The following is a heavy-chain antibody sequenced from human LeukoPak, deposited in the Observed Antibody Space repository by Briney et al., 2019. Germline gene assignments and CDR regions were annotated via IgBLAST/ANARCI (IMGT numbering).Heavy chain of an antibody. CDR3: AKSAGIVATNWFDP. V-gene: IGHV3-23*01. J-gene: IGHJ5*02. D-gene: IGHD5-12*01. Sequence: SGGTLRLSCAASGITFSTYGMSWVRQAPGKGLEWVSYISSSGSTIYYADSVKGRFTISRDNSKNTLYVQMNSLRAEDTAVYYCAKSAGIVATNWFDPWGQGTLDIVSS. CDR1: GITFSTYG. CDR2: ISSSGSTI.